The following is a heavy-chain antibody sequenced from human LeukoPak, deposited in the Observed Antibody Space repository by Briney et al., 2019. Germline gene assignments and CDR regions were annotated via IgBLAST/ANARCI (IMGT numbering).Heavy chain of an antibody. CDR1: GFAFSSYW. CDR3: ARGWFVGDVTDLFLDY. D-gene: IGHD3-16*01. J-gene: IGHJ4*02. CDR2: IIGDGSGT. V-gene: IGHV3-74*01. Sequence: PGGSLRLSCIASGFAFSSYWMHRVRQAPGKGLVWVSRIIGDGSGTNYADSVKGRFTISRDNAKNTLYLQMNSLRDEDTAVYYCARGWFVGDVTDLFLDYWGQGTLVTVSS.